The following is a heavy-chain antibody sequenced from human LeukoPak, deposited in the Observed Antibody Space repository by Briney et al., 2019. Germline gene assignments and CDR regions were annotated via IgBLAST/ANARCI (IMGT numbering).Heavy chain of an antibody. Sequence: SETLSLTCTVSGYSISSGYYWSWIRQPAGKGLEWIGRIYTSGSTNYNPSLKSRVTISVDTSKNQFSLKLSSVTAADTAVYYCARVTAAGTYYYYYYMDVWGKGTTVTISS. CDR1: GYSISSGYY. D-gene: IGHD6-13*01. CDR2: IYTSGST. V-gene: IGHV4-61*02. J-gene: IGHJ6*03. CDR3: ARVTAAGTYYYYYYMDV.